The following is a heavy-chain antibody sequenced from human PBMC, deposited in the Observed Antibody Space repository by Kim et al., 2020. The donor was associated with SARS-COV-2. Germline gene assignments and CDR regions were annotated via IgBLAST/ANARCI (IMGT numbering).Heavy chain of an antibody. Sequence: RFTISRDNSKNTLYLQMSSLRAEDTAVYYCARTYSYGPPPFYYYYYGMDVWGQGTTVTVSS. CDR3: ARTYSYGPPPFYYYYYGMDV. V-gene: IGHV3-30*15. D-gene: IGHD5-18*01. J-gene: IGHJ6*02.